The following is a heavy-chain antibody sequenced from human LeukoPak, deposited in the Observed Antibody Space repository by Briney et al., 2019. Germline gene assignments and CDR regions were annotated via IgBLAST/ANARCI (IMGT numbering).Heavy chain of an antibody. J-gene: IGHJ5*02. CDR3: ARAPPTRGPFDP. V-gene: IGHV1-2*02. CDR2: INPNSGGT. Sequence: ASVKVSCKASGYTFTGYYIHWVRQAPGQGLEWMGWINPNSGGTIYAQKFQGRVTMTRDTSISTVYMELSRLRSDDTAVYYCARAPPTRGPFDPWGQGTLVTVSS. CDR1: GYTFTGYY. D-gene: IGHD2-15*01.